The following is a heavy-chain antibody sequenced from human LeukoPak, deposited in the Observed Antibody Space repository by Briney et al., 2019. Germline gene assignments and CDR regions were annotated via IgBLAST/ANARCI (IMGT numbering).Heavy chain of an antibody. CDR2: INTNTGNP. V-gene: IGHV7-4-1*02. CDR1: GYTFTGYY. D-gene: IGHD2-2*03. CDR3: ARDLWIARIDY. Sequence: ASVKVSCKASGYTFTGYYMHWVRQAPGQGLEWMGWINTNTGNPTYAQGFTGRFVFSLDTSVSTAYLQISSLKAEDTAVYYCARDLWIARIDYWGQGTLVTVSS. J-gene: IGHJ4*02.